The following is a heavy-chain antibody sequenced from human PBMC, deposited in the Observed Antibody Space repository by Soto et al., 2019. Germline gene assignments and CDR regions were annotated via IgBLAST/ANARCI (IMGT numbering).Heavy chain of an antibody. CDR2: INHRGSI. CDR3: ALGSRIRIPALSGRDYYYHGLDV. J-gene: IGHJ6*02. D-gene: IGHD6-25*01. CDR1: GGSFSGYY. V-gene: IGHV4-34*01. Sequence: QVQLQQWGAGLLKPSETLSLNCAVYGGSFSGYYWSWIRQPPGKGLEWIGEINHRGSINYNPSLKSRDTMSVDTSKHLFSLKLNSVTPADTAVFLCALGSRIRIPALSGRDYYYHGLDVSGQGTAVTVSS.